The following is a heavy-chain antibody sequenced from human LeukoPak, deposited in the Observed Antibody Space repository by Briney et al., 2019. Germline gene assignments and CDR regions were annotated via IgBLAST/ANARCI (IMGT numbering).Heavy chain of an antibody. CDR1: GYTFTGYY. CDR2: INPNSGGT. V-gene: IGHV1-2*02. J-gene: IGHJ3*02. CDR3: ARDLRYARGSDAFDI. Sequence: ASVKVSCKASGYTFTGYYMHWVRQAPGQGLEWMGWINPNSGGTNYAQKFQGRVTMTRDTSISTAYMELSRLRADDTAVYYCARDLRYARGSDAFDIWGQGKMVTVSS. D-gene: IGHD3-10*02.